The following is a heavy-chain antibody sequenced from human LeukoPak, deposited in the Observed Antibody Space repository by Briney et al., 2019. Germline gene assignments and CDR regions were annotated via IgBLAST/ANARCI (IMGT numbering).Heavy chain of an antibody. Sequence: GASVKVSCKASGYTFTGYYMHWVRQAPGQGLEWTGWINPNSGGTNYAQKFQGRVTMTRDTSISTAYMELSRLRSDDTAVYYCARDKSIGEMATILGYWGQGTLVTVSS. CDR3: ARDKSIGEMATILGY. CDR2: INPNSGGT. J-gene: IGHJ4*02. V-gene: IGHV1-2*02. D-gene: IGHD5-24*01. CDR1: GYTFTGYY.